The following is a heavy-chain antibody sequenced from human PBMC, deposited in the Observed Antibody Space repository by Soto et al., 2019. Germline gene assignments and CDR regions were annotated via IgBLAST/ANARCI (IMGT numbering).Heavy chain of an antibody. V-gene: IGHV5-51*01. CDR3: ARIYSSSWYDYWYFDL. J-gene: IGHJ2*01. CDR2: IYPGDSDT. D-gene: IGHD6-13*01. CDR1: GYSFTSYW. Sequence: EVQLVQSGAEVKKPGESLKISCKGSGYSFTSYWIGWVRQMPGKGLEWMGIIYPGDSDTRYSPSFQGQVTISADKSISTAYLQWSSLKASDTAMYYCARIYSSSWYDYWYFDLWGRGTLVTVSS.